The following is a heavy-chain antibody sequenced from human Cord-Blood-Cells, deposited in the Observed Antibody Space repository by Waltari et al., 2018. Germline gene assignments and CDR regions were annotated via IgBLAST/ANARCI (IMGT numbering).Heavy chain of an antibody. J-gene: IGHJ4*02. V-gene: IGHV3-21*01. Sequence: EVQLVESGGGLVKPGGSLRLSCAASGFTFSSYSMNWVRQAPGKGMDGVSSISSSSSYIYYADAVKGRFTISRDNAKNSLYLQMNSLRAEDTAVYYCAISGDSGSYYFDYWGQGTLVTVSS. D-gene: IGHD1-26*01. CDR3: AISGDSGSYYFDY. CDR1: GFTFSSYS. CDR2: ISSSSSYI.